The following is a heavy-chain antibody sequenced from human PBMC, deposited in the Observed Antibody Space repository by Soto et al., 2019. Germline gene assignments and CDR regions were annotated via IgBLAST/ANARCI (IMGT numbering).Heavy chain of an antibody. J-gene: IGHJ4*02. CDR1: GGSISSYY. D-gene: IGHD2-21*02. Sequence: PSETLSLTCTVSGGSISSYYWSWIRQPPGKGLEWIGYIYYSGSTNYNPSLKSRVTISVDTSKNQFSLKLSSVTAADTAVYYCARFGLSAYCGGDCYLPDYFDYWGQGTRVTVSS. V-gene: IGHV4-59*01. CDR2: IYYSGST. CDR3: ARFGLSAYCGGDCYLPDYFDY.